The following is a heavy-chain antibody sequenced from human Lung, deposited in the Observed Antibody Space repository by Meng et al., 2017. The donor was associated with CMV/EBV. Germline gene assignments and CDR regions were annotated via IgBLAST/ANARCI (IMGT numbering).Heavy chain of an antibody. V-gene: IGHV1-2*06. CDR2: VNPISDDT. CDR3: AKSSDNGWSS. J-gene: IGHJ4*01. Sequence: VQLVQSGAEVKRPGASVKISCQASGYSLSGFYLNWARQAPGHGLEWLGRVNPISDDTHLAQKFEGRITVTRGATINTAFMELTRLRPDDTAVYYCAKSSDNGWSSWGPGTLVTVSS. CDR1: GYSLSGFY. D-gene: IGHD6-19*01.